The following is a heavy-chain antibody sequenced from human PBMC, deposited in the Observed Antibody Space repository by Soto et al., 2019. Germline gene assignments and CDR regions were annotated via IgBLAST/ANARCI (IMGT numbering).Heavy chain of an antibody. CDR2: IIPIFGTA. CDR1: GGTFSSYA. Sequence: QVQLVQSGAEVKKPGSSVKVSCKASGGTFSSYAISWVRQAPGQGLEWMGGIIPIFGTANYAQKFQGRVKMTGGETQSAAYMEPSSLRSEDTDVYYCARTRNPDVRVLESNNYYYYYGMDVWGQGTTVTVSS. D-gene: IGHD3-3*01. J-gene: IGHJ6*02. V-gene: IGHV1-69*12. CDR3: ARTRNPDVRVLESNNYYYYYGMDV.